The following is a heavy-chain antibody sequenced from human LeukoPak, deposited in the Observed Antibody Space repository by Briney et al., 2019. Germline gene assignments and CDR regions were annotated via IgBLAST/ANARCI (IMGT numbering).Heavy chain of an antibody. CDR2: ISYDGSNK. CDR1: GFTFSSYW. Sequence: GGSLRLSCAASGFTFSSYWMSWVRQAPGKGLEWVAVISYDGSNKYYADSVKGRFTISRDNSKNTLYLQMNSLRAEDTAVYYCARTGIAVAGPDYWGQGTLVTVSS. D-gene: IGHD6-19*01. J-gene: IGHJ4*02. V-gene: IGHV3-30*03. CDR3: ARTGIAVAGPDY.